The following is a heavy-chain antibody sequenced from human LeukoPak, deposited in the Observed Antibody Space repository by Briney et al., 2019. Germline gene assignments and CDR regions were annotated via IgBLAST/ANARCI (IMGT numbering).Heavy chain of an antibody. D-gene: IGHD6-19*01. CDR1: GYTFTSYG. V-gene: IGHV1-18*01. J-gene: IGHJ4*02. CDR2: ISAYNGNT. CDR3: ASQKLAVAAFDY. Sequence: ASVKVSCKASGYTFTSYGISRVRQAPGQGLEWMGWISAYNGNTNYAQKLQGRVTMTTDTSTSTAYMELRSLRSDDTAVYYCASQKLAVAAFDYWGQGTLVTVSS.